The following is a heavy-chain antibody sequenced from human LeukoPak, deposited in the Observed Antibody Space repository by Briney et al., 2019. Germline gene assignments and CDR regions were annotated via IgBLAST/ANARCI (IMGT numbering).Heavy chain of an antibody. CDR2: ISYDGSNK. D-gene: IGHD3-22*01. CDR1: GFTFSSYG. J-gene: IGHJ4*02. V-gene: IGHV3-30*18. CDR3: AKDRLYYYDSSGYYFPSYFDY. Sequence: PGGSLRLSCAASGFTFSSYGMHWVRQAPGKGLEWVAVISYDGSNKYYADSVKGRFTISRDNSKNTLYLQMNSLRAGDTAVYYCAKDRLYYYDSSGYYFPSYFDYWGQGTLVTVSS.